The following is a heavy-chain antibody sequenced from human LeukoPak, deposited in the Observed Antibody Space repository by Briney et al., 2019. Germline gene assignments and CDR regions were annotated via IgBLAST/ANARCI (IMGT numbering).Heavy chain of an antibody. V-gene: IGHV3-21*01. CDR2: ISSSSSYI. J-gene: IGHJ3*02. CDR3: ARGGMDYYDSSGYFSDI. CDR1: GFTFSSYS. D-gene: IGHD3-22*01. Sequence: PGGSLRLSCAASGFTFSSYSMNWVRQAPGKGLEWVSSISSSSSYIYYADSVKGRFTISRDNAQNSLYLQMNSLRAEDTAVYYCARGGMDYYDSSGYFSDIWGQGTIVTVSS.